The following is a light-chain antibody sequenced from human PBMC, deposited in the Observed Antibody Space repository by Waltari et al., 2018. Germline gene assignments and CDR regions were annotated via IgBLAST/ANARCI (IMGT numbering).Light chain of an antibody. CDR2: DAS. Sequence: EIVLTQSPATLSSSPGETATLSCRASQIVGSYLAWSQPRPGPPPRLLIYDASHRATCVPARFRGSGSGTDFTLTISSLEAEDFAVYYCQQRSNWTPHTFGQGARLEIK. J-gene: IGKJ2*01. V-gene: IGKV3-11*01. CDR3: QQRSNWTPHT. CDR1: QIVGSY.